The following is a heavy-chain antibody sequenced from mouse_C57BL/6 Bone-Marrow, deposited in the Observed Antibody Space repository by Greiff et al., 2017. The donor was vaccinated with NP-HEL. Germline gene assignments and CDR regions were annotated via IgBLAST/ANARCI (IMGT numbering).Heavy chain of an antibody. CDR3: ARGLLSILYYFDY. CDR1: GYTFTSYW. D-gene: IGHD2-1*01. Sequence: QVQLKQPGAELVKPGASVKMSCKASGYTFTSYWITWVKQRPGQGLEWIGDIYPGSGSTNYNEKFKSKATLTVDTSSSTAYMQLSSLTSEDSAVYYCARGLLSILYYFDYWGQGTTLTVSS. V-gene: IGHV1-55*01. J-gene: IGHJ2*01. CDR2: IYPGSGST.